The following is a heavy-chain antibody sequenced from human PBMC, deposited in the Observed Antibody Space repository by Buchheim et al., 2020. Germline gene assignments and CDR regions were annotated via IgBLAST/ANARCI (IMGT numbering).Heavy chain of an antibody. V-gene: IGHV3-21*06. CDR3: AGAADVRYYYGMDV. Sequence: EVQLVESGGGLVKPGGSLRLSCAASGFTFSRYSMNWVRQAPGKGLEWVSSISSSSSYIYYADSVEGRFTISRDNAKNSLYLQMNSLRAEDTAVYYCAGAADVRYYYGMDVWGQGTT. D-gene: IGHD6-13*01. J-gene: IGHJ6*02. CDR1: GFTFSRYS. CDR2: ISSSSSYI.